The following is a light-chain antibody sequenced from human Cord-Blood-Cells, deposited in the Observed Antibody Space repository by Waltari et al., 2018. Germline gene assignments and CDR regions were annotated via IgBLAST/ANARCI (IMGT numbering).Light chain of an antibody. Sequence: QSALTQPPSASGSPAQSVTISCTGTSRDVGGYNYVSWYQQHPGKAPKLMIYEVSKRPSGVPDRFSGSKSGNTASLTVSGLQAEDEADYYCSSYAGSNNLVFGGGTKLTVL. CDR3: SSYAGSNNLV. CDR1: SRDVGGYNY. CDR2: EVS. V-gene: IGLV2-8*01. J-gene: IGLJ2*01.